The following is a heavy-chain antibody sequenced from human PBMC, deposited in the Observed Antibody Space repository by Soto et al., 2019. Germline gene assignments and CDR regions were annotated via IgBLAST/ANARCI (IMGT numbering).Heavy chain of an antibody. V-gene: IGHV4-39*01. Sequence: QLQLQESGPGLVKPSETLSLTCTVSGGSISSSSYYCGWIRQPPGKGLEWIGSIYYSGSTYYNPSLKSRVTISVDTSKNQCSLKLSSVTAADTAVYYCARRPMGSGWCDYWGQGTLVTVSS. CDR1: GGSISSSSYY. CDR2: IYYSGST. CDR3: ARRPMGSGWCDY. J-gene: IGHJ4*02. D-gene: IGHD6-19*01.